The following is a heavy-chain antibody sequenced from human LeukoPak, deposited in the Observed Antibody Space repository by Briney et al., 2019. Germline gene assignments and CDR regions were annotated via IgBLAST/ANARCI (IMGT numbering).Heavy chain of an antibody. D-gene: IGHD3-3*02. CDR1: GGSIGLYY. J-gene: IGHJ4*02. CDR3: ARAFADGCDY. Sequence: SETLSLTCTVSGGSIGLYYWAWIRQPPGKGLEWIGYIFHTGSTNYNPSLKSRLTISVDTSRNQFSLRLSSVTAADTAVYYCARAFADGCDYWGQGTLVTVSS. V-gene: IGHV4-4*09. CDR2: IFHTGST.